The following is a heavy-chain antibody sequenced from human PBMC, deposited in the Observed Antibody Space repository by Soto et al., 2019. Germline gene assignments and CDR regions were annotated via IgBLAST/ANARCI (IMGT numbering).Heavy chain of an antibody. CDR2: ISDSGST. D-gene: IGHD2-2*03. V-gene: IGHV3-23*01. CDR3: AKFWGAYGDWSRTSCVYYCHH. J-gene: IGHJ1*01. CDR1: GFTFSTSA. Sequence: EVQLLESGGGLVQPGGSLRLSCEASGFTFSTSAMSWVRQAPGKGLEWVSTISDSGSTSYVDSVKGRFTISRDISKNPLYRQMQSLGAEDTAVYYCAKFWGAYGDWSRTSCVYYCHHWVQCTLVTVSS.